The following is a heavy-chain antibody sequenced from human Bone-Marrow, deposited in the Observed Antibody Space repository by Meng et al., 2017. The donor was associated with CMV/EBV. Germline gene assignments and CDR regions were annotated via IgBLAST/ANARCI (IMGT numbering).Heavy chain of an antibody. V-gene: IGHV4-31*02. Sequence: GPISSGGYSGDWIRQRPGKGLEWIGNIYYSGSTYYDPSLKSRVDISADTSKNQFSLNLTSVTAADTAVYYCARGLSPYDGSGYYAYWGQGALVTVSS. J-gene: IGHJ4*02. D-gene: IGHD3-22*01. CDR3: ARGLSPYDGSGYYAY. CDR2: IYYSGST. CDR1: GPISSGGYS.